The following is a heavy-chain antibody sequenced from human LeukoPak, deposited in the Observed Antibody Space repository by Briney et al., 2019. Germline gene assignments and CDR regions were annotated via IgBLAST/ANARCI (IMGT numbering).Heavy chain of an antibody. CDR2: IYYSGST. V-gene: IGHV4-31*03. J-gene: IGHJ5*02. CDR1: GVSIRGGGYY. Sequence: PSETLSLTCTVSGVSIRGGGYYWSWIRQHPGKGLEWIGYIYYSGSTYYNPSLKSRVTISVDTSKNQFSLKLSSVTAADTAVYYCARAPYCSSISCPSDWFDAWGQGTLVTVSS. D-gene: IGHD2-2*01. CDR3: ARAPYCSSISCPSDWFDA.